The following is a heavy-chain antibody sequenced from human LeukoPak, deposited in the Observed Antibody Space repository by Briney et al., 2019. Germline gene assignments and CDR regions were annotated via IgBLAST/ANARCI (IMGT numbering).Heavy chain of an antibody. CDR1: GFTFSHYW. CDR2: ISSDGINT. J-gene: IGHJ5*02. Sequence: PGGSQRLSCAASGFTFSHYWMHWVRQAPGKGLVWVSRISSDGINTSYADSVKGRFTISRDNPKNTLNLQMNSLRAEDTAVYYCARDLGQYYDTSDNWFDPWGQGTLVTVSS. D-gene: IGHD3-22*01. CDR3: ARDLGQYYDTSDNWFDP. V-gene: IGHV3-74*01.